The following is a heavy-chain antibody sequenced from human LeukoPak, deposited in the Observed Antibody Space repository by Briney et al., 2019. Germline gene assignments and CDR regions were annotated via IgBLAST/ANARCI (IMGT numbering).Heavy chain of an antibody. CDR1: GGTFSSYA. V-gene: IGHV1-69*04. J-gene: IGHJ4*02. Sequence: ASVKVSCKASGGTFSSYAISWVRQAPGQGLEWVGRIIPILGIANYAQKFQGRVTITADKSTSTAYMELSSLRSEDTAVYYCARQRRSKSQYYDYVWGSPGIDYWGQGTLVTVSS. CDR3: ARQRRSKSQYYDYVWGSPGIDY. CDR2: IIPILGIA. D-gene: IGHD3-16*01.